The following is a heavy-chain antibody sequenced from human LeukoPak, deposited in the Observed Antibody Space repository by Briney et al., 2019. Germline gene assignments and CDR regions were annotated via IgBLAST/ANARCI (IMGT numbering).Heavy chain of an antibody. CDR3: ARGVAVAGAYYFDY. CDR1: GDSISSYY. Sequence: PSETLSLTCTVSGDSISSYYWSWIRQPPGKRLEWIGCISDSGSTNYNPSLKSRVTISVDTSKNQFSLKLSSVTAADTAVYYCARGVAVAGAYYFDYWGQGTLVTVSS. CDR2: ISDSGST. J-gene: IGHJ4*02. V-gene: IGHV4-59*12. D-gene: IGHD6-19*01.